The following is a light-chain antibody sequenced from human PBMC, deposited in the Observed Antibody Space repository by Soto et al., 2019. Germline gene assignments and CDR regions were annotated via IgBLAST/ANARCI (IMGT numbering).Light chain of an antibody. V-gene: IGKV1-5*01. CDR3: QQYHSYRT. Sequence: DFQMTQSPSTLSASVGDRVTITCRASQNIRSRLAWFQQKPGKAPKLLIYDASSLESGVPQRFSGSGSGTEFTLTIGSLQTDDFSTYYCQQYHSYRTFGQGTKVDIK. CDR1: QNIRSR. J-gene: IGKJ1*01. CDR2: DAS.